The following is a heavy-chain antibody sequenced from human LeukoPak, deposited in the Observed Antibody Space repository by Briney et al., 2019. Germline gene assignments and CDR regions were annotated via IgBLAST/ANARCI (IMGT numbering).Heavy chain of an antibody. J-gene: IGHJ2*01. Sequence: GRSLRLSCAASGFTVSTNYMNWVRQAPGKGLEWVSILYSGSSTYYADSVEGRFTISRDSSKNTLFLQMNDLRAEDTAVYYCARVGDHFHWYLDLWGRGTLVTVSS. CDR3: ARVGDHFHWYLDL. CDR1: GFTVSTNY. CDR2: LYSGSST. V-gene: IGHV3-53*01. D-gene: IGHD3-3*02.